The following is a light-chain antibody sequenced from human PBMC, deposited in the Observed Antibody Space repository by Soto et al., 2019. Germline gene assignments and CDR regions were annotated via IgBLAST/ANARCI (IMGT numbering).Light chain of an antibody. V-gene: IGKV3-11*01. Sequence: EIVLTQSPGTLSLSPGERATLYCRASQSVSSYFAWYQQKPGQAPRLLIYDASNRATGIHPRFSGSASGTDFTLTISGLEPEDFAGYYCQQRNSWPSITFGQGTPLEIK. CDR1: QSVSSY. CDR2: DAS. J-gene: IGKJ5*01. CDR3: QQRNSWPSIT.